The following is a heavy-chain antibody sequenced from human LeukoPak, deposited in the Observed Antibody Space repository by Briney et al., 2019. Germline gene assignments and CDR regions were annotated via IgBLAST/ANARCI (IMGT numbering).Heavy chain of an antibody. V-gene: IGHV1-24*01. CDR2: FDPEDGET. CDR3: ARVSARRWLQNLGY. J-gene: IGHJ4*02. Sequence: ASVKVSCKVSGYTLTELSMHWVRQAPGKGLEWMGGFDPEDGETIYAQKFQGRVTMTRNTSISTAYMELSSLRSEDTAVYYCARVSARRWLQNLGYWGQGTLVTVSS. CDR1: GYTLTELS. D-gene: IGHD5-24*01.